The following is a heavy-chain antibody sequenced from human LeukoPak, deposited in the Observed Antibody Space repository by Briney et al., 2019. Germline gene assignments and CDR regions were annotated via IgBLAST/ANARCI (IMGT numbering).Heavy chain of an antibody. CDR3: ARASVTYYYYYYMDV. CDR2: IHYSGST. CDR1: GGSISSYY. D-gene: IGHD4-11*01. V-gene: IGHV4-59*01. Sequence: SETLSLTCTVSGGSISSYYWTWIRQPPGKGLEWIGYIHYSGSTNYNPSLKSRVTISVDTSKNQFSLKLSSVTAADTAVYYCARASVTYYYYYYMDVWGKGTTVTVSS. J-gene: IGHJ6*03.